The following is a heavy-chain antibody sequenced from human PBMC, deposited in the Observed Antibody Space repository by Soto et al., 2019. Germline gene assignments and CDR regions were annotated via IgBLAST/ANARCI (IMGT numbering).Heavy chain of an antibody. CDR2: ISGSGGST. Sequence: GGSLRLSCAASGFTFSSYAMSWVRQAPGKGLEWVSAISGSGGSTYYADSVKGRFTISRDNSKNTLYLQMNSLRAEDTAVYYCAKDRPHRPSPSEQWLVRYFDYWGQGTLVTVSS. D-gene: IGHD6-19*01. CDR1: GFTFSSYA. J-gene: IGHJ4*02. CDR3: AKDRPHRPSPSEQWLVRYFDY. V-gene: IGHV3-23*01.